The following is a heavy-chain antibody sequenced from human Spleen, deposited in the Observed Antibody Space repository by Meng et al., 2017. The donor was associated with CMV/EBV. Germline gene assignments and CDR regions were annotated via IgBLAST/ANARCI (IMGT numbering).Heavy chain of an antibody. V-gene: IGHV1-18*04. CDR1: GYIFSDYN. CDR3: ARDLDYYDSSGYYLPGGY. J-gene: IGHJ4*02. CDR2: ISAYNGNT. D-gene: IGHD3-22*01. Sequence: ASVKVSCKASGYIFSDYNIHWVRQAPGQGLECMGWISAYNGNTNYAQKLQGRVTMTTDTSTSTAYMELRSLRSDDTAVYYCARDLDYYDSSGYYLPGGYWGQGTLVTVSS.